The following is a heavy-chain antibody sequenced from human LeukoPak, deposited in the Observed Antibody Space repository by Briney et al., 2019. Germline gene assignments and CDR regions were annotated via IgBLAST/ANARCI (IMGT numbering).Heavy chain of an antibody. J-gene: IGHJ5*01. V-gene: IGHV1-69*01. D-gene: IGHD3-10*01. CDR2: IIPIFGTA. CDR3: ARVSGYYGSGSMWFDS. Sequence: ASVKVSCKASGGTFSSYAISWVRQAPGQGLEWMGGIIPIFGTANYAQKFQGRVTITADESTSTAYMELSSLRSEDTAVYYCARVSGYYGSGSMWFDSWGQGTLVTVSS. CDR1: GGTFSSYA.